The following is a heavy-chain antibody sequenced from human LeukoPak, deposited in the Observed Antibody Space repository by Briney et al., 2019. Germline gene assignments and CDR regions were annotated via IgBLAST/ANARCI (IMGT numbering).Heavy chain of an antibody. CDR3: TTSGDSSGYYYY. CDR2: IKSKTDGGTT. J-gene: IGHJ4*02. D-gene: IGHD3-22*01. Sequence: GGSLRLSCSASGFTFNRFYLHWVRQAPGKGLEWVGRIKSKTDGGTTDYAAPVKGRFTISRDDSKNTLYLQMNSLKTEDTAVYYCTTSGDSSGYYYYWGQGTLVTVSS. CDR1: GFTFNRFY. V-gene: IGHV3-15*01.